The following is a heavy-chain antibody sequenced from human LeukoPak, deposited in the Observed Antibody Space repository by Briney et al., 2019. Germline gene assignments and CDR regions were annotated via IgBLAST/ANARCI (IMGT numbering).Heavy chain of an antibody. CDR3: ATGFSATSHDGY. CDR2: INTDGSST. J-gene: IGHJ4*02. V-gene: IGHV3-74*01. CDR1: GFTFSSYW. D-gene: IGHD1-26*01. Sequence: GGSLRLSCAASGFTFSSYWVYWVRQAPGKGLVWVSRINTDGSSTSYADSVKGRFTISRDNTKNTLYLQMNSLKTEDTAVYYCATGFSATSHDGYWGQGTLVTVSS.